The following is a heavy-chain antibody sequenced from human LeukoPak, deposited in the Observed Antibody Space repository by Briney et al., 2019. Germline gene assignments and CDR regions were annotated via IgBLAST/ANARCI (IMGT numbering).Heavy chain of an antibody. V-gene: IGHV3-21*01. J-gene: IGHJ5*02. CDR2: ISSSSSYI. CDR3: ARHNDYGDYVWFDP. Sequence: GGSLRLSCAASGFTFSSYEMNWVRQAPGKGLEWVSSISSSSSYIYYADSVKGRFTISRDNAKNSLYLQMNSLRAEDTAVYYCARHNDYGDYVWFDPWGQGTLVTVSS. D-gene: IGHD4-17*01. CDR1: GFTFSSYE.